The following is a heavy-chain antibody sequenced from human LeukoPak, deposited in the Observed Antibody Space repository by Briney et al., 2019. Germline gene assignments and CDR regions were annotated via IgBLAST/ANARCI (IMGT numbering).Heavy chain of an antibody. V-gene: IGHV3-30*04. J-gene: IGHJ4*02. Sequence: PGTSLRLSCATSGFTFNNYPMHWVRQAPGKGLEWVAVIGYDGRFKFHSDSVKGRFTISRDDSKNTLYLQMNSLSPEDTALYYCARDPKTGSPDYFDYWGQGTLVTVST. CDR2: IGYDGRFK. CDR1: GFTFNNYP. D-gene: IGHD3-10*01. CDR3: ARDPKTGSPDYFDY.